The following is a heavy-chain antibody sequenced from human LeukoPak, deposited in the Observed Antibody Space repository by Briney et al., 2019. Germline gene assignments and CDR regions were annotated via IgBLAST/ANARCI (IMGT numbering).Heavy chain of an antibody. J-gene: IGHJ4*02. CDR1: DDSITMYY. V-gene: IGHV4-59*01. D-gene: IGHD1-1*01. CDR3: ARTLTSGTGYFDY. Sequence: PSETLSLTCSVSDDSITMYYWSWLRQPPGKGLEWIGYIVYSGSTNYNPSLNSRVTISLDTSKNQFSLKLSSVTAADTAMYYCARTLTSGTGYFDYWGQGTLVTVSS. CDR2: IVYSGST.